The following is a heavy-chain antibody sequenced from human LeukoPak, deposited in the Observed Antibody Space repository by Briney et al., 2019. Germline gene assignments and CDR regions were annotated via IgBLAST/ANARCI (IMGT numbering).Heavy chain of an antibody. V-gene: IGHV4-59*01. CDR3: ARGGSGISNAFDI. J-gene: IGHJ3*02. Sequence: SETLSLTCSVSGGSISSYYWSWIRQPPGKGLEWIGYLYYSGSTNSNPSLQSRVTMSVDTSKNQFSLKLRSVTAADTAVYYCARGGSGISNAFDIWGQGTMVTVSS. CDR2: LYYSGST. D-gene: IGHD3-10*01. CDR1: GGSISSYY.